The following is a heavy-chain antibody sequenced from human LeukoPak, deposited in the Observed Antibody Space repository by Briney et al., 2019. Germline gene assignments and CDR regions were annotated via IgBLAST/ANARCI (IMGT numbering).Heavy chain of an antibody. V-gene: IGHV3-11*04. J-gene: IGHJ4*02. Sequence: GGSLRLSCAASGFTFSDYYMSWIRQAPGKGLEWVSYISSSGSTIYYADSVKGRFTISRDNSKNTLFLQMNSLRPEDTAVYHFARDVFGSVDYWGQGTLVTVSS. CDR2: ISSSGSTI. CDR3: ARDVFGSVDY. D-gene: IGHD3-3*01. CDR1: GFTFSDYY.